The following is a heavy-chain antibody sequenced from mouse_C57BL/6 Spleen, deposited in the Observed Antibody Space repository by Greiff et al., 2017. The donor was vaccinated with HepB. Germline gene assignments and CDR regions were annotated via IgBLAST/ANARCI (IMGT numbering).Heavy chain of an antibody. D-gene: IGHD2-5*01. CDR1: GYTFTSYW. J-gene: IGHJ4*01. V-gene: IGHV1-52*01. CDR3: AREGPYYSNYNAMDY. CDR2: IDPSDSET. Sequence: QVQLQQPGAELVRPGSSVKLSCKASGYTFTSYWMHWVKQRPIQGLEWIGNIDPSDSETHYNQKFKDKATLTVDKSSSTVYMQLSSLTSEDSAVYYCAREGPYYSNYNAMDYWGQGTSVTVSS.